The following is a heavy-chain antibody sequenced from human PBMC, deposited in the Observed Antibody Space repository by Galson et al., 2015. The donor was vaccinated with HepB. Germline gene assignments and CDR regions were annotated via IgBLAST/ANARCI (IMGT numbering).Heavy chain of an antibody. Sequence: LRLSCAASGFTFSSYGMHWVRQAPGKGLEWVAVISYDGSNKYYADSVKGRFTISRDNSKNTLYLQMNSLRAEDTAVYYCAKGGPFDYWGQGTLVTVSS. CDR3: AKGGPFDY. J-gene: IGHJ4*02. CDR1: GFTFSSYG. V-gene: IGHV3-30*18. CDR2: ISYDGSNK.